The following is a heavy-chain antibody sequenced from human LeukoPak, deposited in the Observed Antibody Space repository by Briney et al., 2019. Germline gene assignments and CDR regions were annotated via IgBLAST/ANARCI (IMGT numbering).Heavy chain of an antibody. D-gene: IGHD2-15*01. J-gene: IGHJ6*02. Sequence: SETLSLTCAVYGGSFSGYYWSWIRQPPGKGLEWIGEINHSGSTNYNPSLKSRVTISVDTSKNQFSLKLSSVTAADTAVYYCAGQDRCSGGSCYLYYYYGMDVWGQGTTVTVSS. CDR3: AGQDRCSGGSCYLYYYYGMDV. CDR1: GGSFSGYY. V-gene: IGHV4-34*01. CDR2: INHSGST.